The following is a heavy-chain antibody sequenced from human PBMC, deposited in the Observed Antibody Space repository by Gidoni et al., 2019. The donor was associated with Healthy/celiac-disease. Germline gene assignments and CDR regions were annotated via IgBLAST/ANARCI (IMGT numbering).Heavy chain of an antibody. CDR3: ARLQQLVLGLKDAFDI. V-gene: IGHV3-33*01. D-gene: IGHD6-13*01. CDR1: GFTFSSYG. J-gene: IGHJ3*02. CDR2: IWYDGSNK. Sequence: QVQLVESGGGVVQPGRSLRLSCAASGFTFSSYGMHWVRQAPGKGLEWVAVIWYDGSNKYYADSVKGRFTISRDNSKNTLYLQMNSLRAEDTAVYYCARLQQLVLGLKDAFDIWGQGTMVTVSS.